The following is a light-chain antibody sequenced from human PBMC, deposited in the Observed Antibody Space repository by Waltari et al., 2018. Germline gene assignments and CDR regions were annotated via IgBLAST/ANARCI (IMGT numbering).Light chain of an antibody. CDR2: NAS. J-gene: IGKJ5*01. Sequence: IQLTHSPSSLSASVGARVTIACRASQAINNDLAWYQQKPGKAPKLLIYNASSLQSGVPSRFSGSGSGTDFTLTISSLQPEDFATYHCQHFKTYPITFGQGTRLEIK. CDR1: QAINND. V-gene: IGKV1-13*02. CDR3: QHFKTYPIT.